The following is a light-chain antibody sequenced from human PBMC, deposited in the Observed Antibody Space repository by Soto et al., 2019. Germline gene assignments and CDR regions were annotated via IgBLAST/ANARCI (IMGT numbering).Light chain of an antibody. CDR1: SGHRNYA. J-gene: IGLJ3*02. V-gene: IGLV4-69*01. CDR2: LNSDGSH. Sequence: QSVLTQSPSASASLGASVKLTCTLSSGHRNYAIAWHQQQPEKGPRYLMNLNSDGSHTKGDGIPDRFSGSSSGAERYLTISSLQSEDEADYYCQTWATGIRVFGGGTKLTVL. CDR3: QTWATGIRV.